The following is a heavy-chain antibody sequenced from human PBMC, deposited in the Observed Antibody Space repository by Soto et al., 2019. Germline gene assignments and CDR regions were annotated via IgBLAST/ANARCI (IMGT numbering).Heavy chain of an antibody. Sequence: QVQLQQWGAGLLKPSETLSLTCAVYGGSFSGYYWSWIRQPPGKGLEWIGEINHSGSTNYNPSLKSLVTISVDTSKNQFSLKLSSVTAADTAVYYCARGVYDYIWGSYRWYYFDYWGQGTLVTVSS. CDR2: INHSGST. CDR3: ARGVYDYIWGSYRWYYFDY. V-gene: IGHV4-34*01. J-gene: IGHJ4*02. D-gene: IGHD3-16*02. CDR1: GGSFSGYY.